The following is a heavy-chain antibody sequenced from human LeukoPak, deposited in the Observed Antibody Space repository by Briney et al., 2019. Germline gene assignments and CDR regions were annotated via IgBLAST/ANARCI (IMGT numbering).Heavy chain of an antibody. CDR1: GFTFSNAW. CDR2: IKSKTDGGTT. CDR3: TTGGGYYSRRGAFDI. V-gene: IGHV3-15*01. Sequence: GGSLRLSCAASGFTFSNAWMSWVRQAPGKGLEWVGRIKSKTDGGTTDYAAPVKGRFTISRDDSKNTLYLQMNSLKTEDTAVYYCTTGGGYYSRRGAFDIWGQGTMVTVSS. J-gene: IGHJ3*02. D-gene: IGHD3-10*01.